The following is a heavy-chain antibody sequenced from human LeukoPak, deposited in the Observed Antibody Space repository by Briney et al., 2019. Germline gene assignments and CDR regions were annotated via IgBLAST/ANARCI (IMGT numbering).Heavy chain of an antibody. Sequence: SETLSLTCTVSGGSISSYYWSWIRQPPGKGLEWIGYIYTTGRTNYNPSLKSRVTISVDTSKNQFSLKLSSVTAADTAVYYCAKILGSGVWYGFDIWGQGTMVTVSS. J-gene: IGHJ3*02. CDR3: AKILGSGVWYGFDI. V-gene: IGHV4-4*09. CDR2: IYTTGRT. CDR1: GGSISSYY. D-gene: IGHD7-27*01.